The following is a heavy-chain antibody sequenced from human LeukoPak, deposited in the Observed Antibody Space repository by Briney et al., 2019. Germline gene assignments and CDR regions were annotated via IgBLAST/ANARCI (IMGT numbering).Heavy chain of an antibody. CDR3: ARIQAVGVPVAIDAYYSYGMDV. J-gene: IGHJ6*02. CDR2: FIPILGIA. Sequence: ASVKVSCEASGGSFSRNAISWVRQAPGQGLEWMGRFIPILGIATYAQKFQGRVTITADRSTSTAYMESSSLRSEDTAVYYCARIQAVGVPVAIDAYYSYGMDVWGQGTAVTVSS. D-gene: IGHD2-2*02. CDR1: GGSFSRNA. V-gene: IGHV1-69*04.